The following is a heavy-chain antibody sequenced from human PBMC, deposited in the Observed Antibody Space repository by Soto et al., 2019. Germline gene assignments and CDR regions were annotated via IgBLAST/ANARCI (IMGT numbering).Heavy chain of an antibody. D-gene: IGHD4-17*01. CDR1: GGSISSYY. CDR3: ARENVVYGDEYYYYGMDV. J-gene: IGHJ6*02. V-gene: IGHV4-59*01. Sequence: PSETLSLTCTVSGGSISSYYWSWIRQPPGKGLEWIGYIYYSGSTNYNPSLKSRVTISVDTSKNQFSPKLSSVTAADTAVYYCARENVVYGDEYYYYGMDVWGQGTTVTVSS. CDR2: IYYSGST.